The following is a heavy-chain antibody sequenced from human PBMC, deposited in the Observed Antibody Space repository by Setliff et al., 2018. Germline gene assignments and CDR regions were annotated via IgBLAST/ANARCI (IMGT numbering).Heavy chain of an antibody. CDR2: IQTSGST. D-gene: IGHD3-3*01. CDR1: DGSISSGDYY. CDR3: ARGVPYYNFWSGYYGPLHYFDY. Sequence: PSETLSLTCTVSDGSISSGDYYWNWIRQPAGKGLEWIGHIQTSGSTNYNPSLRSRVTISVDTSKNQFSLKLSSVTASDTAVYYCARGVPYYNFWSGYYGPLHYFDYWGQGTLVTVSS. J-gene: IGHJ4*02. V-gene: IGHV4-61*09.